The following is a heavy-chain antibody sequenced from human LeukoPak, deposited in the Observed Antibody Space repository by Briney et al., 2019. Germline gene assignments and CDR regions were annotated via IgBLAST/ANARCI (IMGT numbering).Heavy chain of an antibody. V-gene: IGHV1-18*01. J-gene: IGHJ4*02. CDR3: ARAHSYDYVWGSYRYPFGC. D-gene: IGHD3-16*02. Sequence: ASVKVSCKASGYTFTSYGISWVRQAPGQGLEWMGWISAYNGNTNYAQKLQGRVTMTTDTSTSTAYMELRSLRSDDTAVYYCARAHSYDYVWGSYRYPFGCWGQGTLVTVSS. CDR2: ISAYNGNT. CDR1: GYTFTSYG.